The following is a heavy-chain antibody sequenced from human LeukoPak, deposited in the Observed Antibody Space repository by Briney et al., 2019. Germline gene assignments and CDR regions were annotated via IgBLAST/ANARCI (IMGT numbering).Heavy chain of an antibody. Sequence: PGGSLRLSCAASGFTFSSYEMNWVRQAPGKGLEWVSYISSSGSTIYYADSVKGRFTISRDNAKNSLYLQMNSLRAEDTALYYCAKGRPDYGGIPYYFDYWGQGTLVTVSS. CDR3: AKGRPDYGGIPYYFDY. CDR1: GFTFSSYE. D-gene: IGHD4-23*01. V-gene: IGHV3-48*03. CDR2: ISSSGSTI. J-gene: IGHJ4*02.